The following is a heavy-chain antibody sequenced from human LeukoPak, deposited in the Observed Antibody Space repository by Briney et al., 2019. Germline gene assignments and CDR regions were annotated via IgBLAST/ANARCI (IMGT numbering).Heavy chain of an antibody. CDR1: GFTFSSYA. CDR3: AKDLETITMIVVVITDAFDI. CDR2: NSGSGGST. D-gene: IGHD3-22*01. J-gene: IGHJ3*02. Sequence: GGSLRLTCAASGFTFSSYAMSWVRQAPGKGLEWFSANSGSGGSTYYADSVKGRFTISRDNSKNTLYLQMNSLRAEDTAVYYCAKDLETITMIVVVITDAFDIWGQGTMVTVSS. V-gene: IGHV3-23*01.